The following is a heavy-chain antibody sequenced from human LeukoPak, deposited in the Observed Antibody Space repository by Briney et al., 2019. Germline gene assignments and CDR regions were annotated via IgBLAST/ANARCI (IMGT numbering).Heavy chain of an antibody. Sequence: PSETLSLTCTVSGGSISSYYWSWIRQPPGKGLEWIGYIYYSGSTNYNPSLKSRVTISVDTSKNQFSLKLSSVTAADTAVYYCARHLGWDYSSSWNAFDIWGQGTMVTVSS. V-gene: IGHV4-59*08. D-gene: IGHD6-13*01. CDR3: ARHLGWDYSSSWNAFDI. CDR1: GGSISSYY. CDR2: IYYSGST. J-gene: IGHJ3*02.